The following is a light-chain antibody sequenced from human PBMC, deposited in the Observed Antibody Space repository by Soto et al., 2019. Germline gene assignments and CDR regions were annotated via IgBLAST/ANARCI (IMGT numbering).Light chain of an antibody. Sequence: EIVLTQTPLYLSVTPGQPASISCKSSQRLLHSDGKAYLYWYLQRPGQPPQLLIYDVSKRFSGVPDRFSGSGSGTDFALKISRVEAEDVGVYYCMQSVELPLTFGGGTKVEIK. CDR1: QRLLHSDGKAY. CDR3: MQSVELPLT. J-gene: IGKJ4*01. CDR2: DVS. V-gene: IGKV2D-29*01.